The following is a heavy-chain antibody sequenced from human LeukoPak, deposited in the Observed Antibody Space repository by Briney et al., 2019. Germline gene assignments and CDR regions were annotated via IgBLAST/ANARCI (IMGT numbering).Heavy chain of an antibody. J-gene: IGHJ3*02. D-gene: IGHD3-22*01. CDR1: GFTISTYG. CDR2: ISYDGSDK. CDR3: ARVLRDYDSRAYGAFDI. V-gene: IGHV3-30*03. Sequence: PGGSLRLSCAASGFTISTYGMHWVRQAPGKGLEWVALISYDGSDKYYADSVKGRFTISRDNSKNTLYLQMNSLRAEDTAVYYCARVLRDYDSRAYGAFDIWGQGTMVTVSS.